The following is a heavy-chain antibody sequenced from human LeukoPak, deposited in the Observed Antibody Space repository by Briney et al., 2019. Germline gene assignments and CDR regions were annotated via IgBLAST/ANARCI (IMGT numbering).Heavy chain of an antibody. V-gene: IGHV3-21*01. CDR1: GFTFSSYS. Sequence: GGSLRLSCAASGFTFSSYSMNWVRQAPGKGLEWVSSISSSSYIYYADSVKGRFTISRDNAKNSLYLQMNSLRAEDTAVYYCASLYSYEFSTGYYYGMDVWGQGTMVTVSS. J-gene: IGHJ6*02. CDR3: ASLYSYEFSTGYYYGMDV. D-gene: IGHD5-18*01. CDR2: ISSSSYI.